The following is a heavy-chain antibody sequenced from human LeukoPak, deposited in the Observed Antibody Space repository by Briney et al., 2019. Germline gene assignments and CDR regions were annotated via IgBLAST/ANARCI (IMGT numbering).Heavy chain of an antibody. J-gene: IGHJ4*02. CDR3: AKDLTYYYDSSGYYTFDY. CDR2: ISSSSSTI. D-gene: IGHD3-22*01. Sequence: GGSLRLSCAASGFTFSSYSMNWVRQAPGKGLEWVSYISSSSSTIYYADSVKGRFTISRDNSKNTLYLQMNSLRAEDTAVYYCAKDLTYYYDSSGYYTFDYWGQGTLVTVSS. CDR1: GFTFSSYS. V-gene: IGHV3-48*01.